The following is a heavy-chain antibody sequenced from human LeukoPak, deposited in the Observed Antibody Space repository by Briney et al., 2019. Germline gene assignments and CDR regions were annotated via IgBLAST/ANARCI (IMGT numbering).Heavy chain of an antibody. J-gene: IGHJ4*02. V-gene: IGHV4-39*01. CDR1: GGSISSSSYY. CDR3: ARRRGWYPVDY. D-gene: IGHD6-19*01. CDR2: IYYTGST. Sequence: SETLSLTCTVSGGSISSSSYYWGWIRQPPGKGLEWVGTIYYTGSTYYNPSLKSRVTISVDTSKNQCSLKLSSVTAADTAVYYCARRRGWYPVDYWGQGTLVTVSA.